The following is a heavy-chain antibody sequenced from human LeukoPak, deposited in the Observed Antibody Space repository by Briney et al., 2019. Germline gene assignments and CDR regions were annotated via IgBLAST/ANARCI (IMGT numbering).Heavy chain of an antibody. CDR1: GFTVSSHY. D-gene: IGHD6-19*01. Sequence: GGSLRLSCAASGFTVSSHYMSWVRQAPGKGLEWVSVIYRSGDTYYTDSVKGRFTISRDDSKNMLYLQMNSLRVEDTAVYYCARGSSGWSRADYRGQGTLVTVSS. V-gene: IGHV3-66*01. CDR2: IYRSGDT. CDR3: ARGSSGWSRADY. J-gene: IGHJ4*02.